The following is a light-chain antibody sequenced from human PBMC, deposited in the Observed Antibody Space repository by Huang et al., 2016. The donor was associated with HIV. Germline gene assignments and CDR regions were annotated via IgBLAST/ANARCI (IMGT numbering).Light chain of an antibody. V-gene: IGKV3-11*01. CDR3: QQRSAWPLT. CDR1: QSVRSY. CDR2: DAS. Sequence: EIVLTQSPATLSLSPGERATLSCRASQSVRSYLAWYQQKPGHAPRLLIYDASNRATGIPARFSGSGSGTDFTLTISNLQSEDFAVYYGQQRSAWPLTFGGGTKVEI. J-gene: IGKJ4*01.